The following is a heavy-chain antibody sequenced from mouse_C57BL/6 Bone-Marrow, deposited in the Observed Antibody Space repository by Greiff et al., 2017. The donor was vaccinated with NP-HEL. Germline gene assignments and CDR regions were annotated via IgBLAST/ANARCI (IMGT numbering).Heavy chain of an antibody. V-gene: IGHV1-69*01. CDR1: GYTFTSYW. D-gene: IGHD2-2*01. J-gene: IGHJ3*01. CDR2: IDPSDSYT. CDR3: AREGLYYGYAWFAY. Sequence: QVQLKQPGAELVMPGASVKLSCKASGYTFTSYWMHWVKQRPGQGLEWIGEIDPSDSYTNYNQKFKGKSTLTVDKSSSTAYMQLSSLTSEDSAFYYCAREGLYYGYAWFAYWGQGTLVTVSA.